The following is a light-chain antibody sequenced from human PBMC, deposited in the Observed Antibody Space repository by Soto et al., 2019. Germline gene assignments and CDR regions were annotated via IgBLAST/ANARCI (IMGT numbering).Light chain of an antibody. CDR3: CSYAGNFHVV. Sequence: QSALTQPRSVSGSPGQSVTISCTGTSSDVGGYNYVSWYQQYPGKAPKLIIYYVSKRPSGVPDRFSGSKSDNTASLTISGLQAEDEADYYCCSYAGNFHVVLGGGTKLTVL. V-gene: IGLV2-11*01. CDR1: SSDVGGYNY. J-gene: IGLJ2*01. CDR2: YVS.